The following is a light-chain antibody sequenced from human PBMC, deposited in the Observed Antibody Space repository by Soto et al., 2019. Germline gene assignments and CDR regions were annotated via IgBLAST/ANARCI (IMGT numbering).Light chain of an antibody. V-gene: IGLV2-11*01. CDR1: SSDVGGYNY. CDR3: CSYAGSYTWV. Sequence: QSALTQPRSVSGSPGQSVTISCTGTSSDVGGYNYVSWYQQHPGKAPKLMIYDVSKWPSGVPDRFSGSKSGNTASLTISGLQAEDEADYYCCSYAGSYTWVFGGGPKVTVL. CDR2: DVS. J-gene: IGLJ3*02.